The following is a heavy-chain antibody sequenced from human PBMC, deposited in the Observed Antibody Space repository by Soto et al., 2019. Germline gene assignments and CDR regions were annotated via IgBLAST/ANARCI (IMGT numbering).Heavy chain of an antibody. D-gene: IGHD3-3*01. J-gene: IGHJ6*04. CDR3: ASWNNFFFWSGAMGGRRYGRDF. Sequence: SFGCYRNLKKKNPVKGLEWIGYIYYSGSTYYNPSLKSRVTITVDTSKNQFSLQLRPVTAAVTAVYYCASWNNFFFWSGAMGGRRYGRDFWGNGTTITASP. V-gene: IGHV4-31*02. CDR2: IYYSGST. CDR1: SFGCY.